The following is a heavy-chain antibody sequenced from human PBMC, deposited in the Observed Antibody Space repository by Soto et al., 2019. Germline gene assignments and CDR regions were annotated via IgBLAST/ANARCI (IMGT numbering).Heavy chain of an antibody. D-gene: IGHD5-12*01. CDR1: GFTFSLYG. Sequence: QLVESGGGVVQPGRSLRLSCAASGFTFSLYGMHWVRQAPGKGLEWVAVTSYDGSKKYYADSVKGRFTISRDNSKNPLYLQIISLRADDTAVYYCAKDSGYSGYDVYDYYYGMDVWGQGTTVTVSS. CDR2: TSYDGSKK. J-gene: IGHJ6*02. CDR3: AKDSGYSGYDVYDYYYGMDV. V-gene: IGHV3-30*18.